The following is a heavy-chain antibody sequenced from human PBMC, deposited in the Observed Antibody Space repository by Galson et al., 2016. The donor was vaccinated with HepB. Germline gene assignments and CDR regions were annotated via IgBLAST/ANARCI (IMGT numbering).Heavy chain of an antibody. CDR2: ITDSGGRT. CDR1: GFTFNTSA. Sequence: SLRLSCAASGFTFNTSAMSWVRQAPGKGLEWVSVITDSGGRTDYADSVKGRFTVARDNSKNTLFLQMTSLRADDTAVYYCAKRGGAGRSYLRFFDYWGQGTLVTVSS. V-gene: IGHV3-23*01. CDR3: AKRGGAGRSYLRFFDY. D-gene: IGHD3-10*01. J-gene: IGHJ4*02.